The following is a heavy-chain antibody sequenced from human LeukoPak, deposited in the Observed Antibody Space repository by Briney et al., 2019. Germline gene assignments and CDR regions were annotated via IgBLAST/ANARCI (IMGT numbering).Heavy chain of an antibody. CDR1: GFTFSSYW. CDR2: IDSDGSST. Sequence: GGSLRLPCAASGFTFSSYWMHWVRQAPGKGLVWVSRIDSDGSSTSYADSVKGRFTISRDNAKNTLYLQMNSLRAEDTAVYYCARGYYCGGDCYSNDYWGQGTLVTVSS. D-gene: IGHD2-21*02. CDR3: ARGYYCGGDCYSNDY. J-gene: IGHJ4*02. V-gene: IGHV3-74*01.